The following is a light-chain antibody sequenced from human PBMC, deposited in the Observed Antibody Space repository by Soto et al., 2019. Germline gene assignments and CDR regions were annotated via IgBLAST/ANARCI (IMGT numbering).Light chain of an antibody. CDR2: GVS. V-gene: IGKV3-15*01. Sequence: ERIMTQSPATLSVSPGESATLSCRASQSVSSNLAWYQQKPGQAPRLLIYGVSTRATGIPARFSGSGSETKFTLTISSLQSEDFAVYYCQQYNNWPPRTFGGGTKVDIK. CDR1: QSVSSN. J-gene: IGKJ4*01. CDR3: QQYNNWPPRT.